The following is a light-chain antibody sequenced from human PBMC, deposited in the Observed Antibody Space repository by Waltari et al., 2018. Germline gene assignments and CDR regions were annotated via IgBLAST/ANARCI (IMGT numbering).Light chain of an antibody. Sequence: QSVLTQPPSLSGAPGPSVTISCTRCGCNIRAGYDVHRYKQLPGTAPKLLIYDNTNRPSGVPDRFSASTSGTSASLAITGLQADDEADYYCQSYDTCLSGSVFGGGTKLTV. V-gene: IGLV1-40*01. CDR1: GCNIRAGYD. J-gene: IGLJ2*01. CDR3: QSYDTCLSGSV. CDR2: DNT.